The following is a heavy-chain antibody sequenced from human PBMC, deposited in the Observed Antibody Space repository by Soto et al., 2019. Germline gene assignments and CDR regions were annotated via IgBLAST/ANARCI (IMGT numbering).Heavy chain of an antibody. CDR2: ISAYNGNT. CDR1: GYTFTSYG. J-gene: IGHJ5*02. V-gene: IGHV1-18*01. D-gene: IGHD3-9*01. Sequence: QVQLVQSGAEVKKPGASVKVSCKASGYTFTSYGISWVRQAPGQGLEWMGWISAYNGNTNYAQKLQGRVTMTTDTSTSTAYLELRSLRSDDTAVYYCARDTPLLTSAAGLVQYNWFDPWGQGTLVTVSS. CDR3: ARDTPLLTSAAGLVQYNWFDP.